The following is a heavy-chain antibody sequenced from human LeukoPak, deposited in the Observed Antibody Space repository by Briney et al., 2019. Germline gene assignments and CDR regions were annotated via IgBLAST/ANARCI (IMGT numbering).Heavy chain of an antibody. CDR1: GGSISSSNW. J-gene: IGHJ4*02. CDR3: ASSATRYSSSWYGVSLFDY. Sequence: SETLSLTCAVSGGSISSSNWWSWVRQPPGKGLEWIGEIYHSGSTYYNPSLKSRVTISVDRSKNQFSLKLSSVTAADTAVYYCASSATRYSSSWYGVSLFDYWGQGTLVTVSS. D-gene: IGHD6-13*01. V-gene: IGHV4-4*02. CDR2: IYHSGST.